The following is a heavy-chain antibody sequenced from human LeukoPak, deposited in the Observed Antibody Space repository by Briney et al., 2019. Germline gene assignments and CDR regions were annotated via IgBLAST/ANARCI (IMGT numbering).Heavy chain of an antibody. Sequence: ASVKVPCKASGYTFTDYALHWVRQVPGQRLEWMGWINAGNGNTKYSQKFQGRVTITRDTSASTAYMELSSPRSEDTAVYYCARRLGYCSGGSCGTGGWFDPWGQGTLVTVSS. CDR3: ARRLGYCSGGSCGTGGWFDP. CDR2: INAGNGNT. CDR1: GYTFTDYA. V-gene: IGHV1-3*01. D-gene: IGHD2-15*01. J-gene: IGHJ5*02.